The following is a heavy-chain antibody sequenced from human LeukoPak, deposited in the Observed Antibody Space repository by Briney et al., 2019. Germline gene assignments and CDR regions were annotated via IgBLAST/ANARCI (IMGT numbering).Heavy chain of an antibody. CDR3: ARGGFGDYVASDAFDI. V-gene: IGHV3-43D*03. Sequence: GGSLRLSCAASGFTFDDYAMHWVRQAPGKGLEWVSLISWDGGSTYYADSVKGRFTISRDNSKNSLYLQMNSLRAEDTAVYYCARGGFGDYVASDAFDIWGQGTMVTVSS. J-gene: IGHJ3*02. CDR2: ISWDGGST. D-gene: IGHD4-17*01. CDR1: GFTFDDYA.